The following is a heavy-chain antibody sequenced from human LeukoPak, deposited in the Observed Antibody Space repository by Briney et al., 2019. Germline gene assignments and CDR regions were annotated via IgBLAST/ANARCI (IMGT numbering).Heavy chain of an antibody. J-gene: IGHJ3*02. CDR2: ISGSGGST. Sequence: GGSLRLSCAASGFNFSSYAMSWVRQAPGKGLEWVSAISGSGGSTYYADSVKGRFTISRDNSKNTLYLQMNSLRAEDTAVYYCAKDTFIRAAPVVGMSSQAFDIWGQGTMVTVSS. V-gene: IGHV3-23*01. D-gene: IGHD2-2*01. CDR1: GFNFSSYA. CDR3: AKDTFIRAAPVVGMSSQAFDI.